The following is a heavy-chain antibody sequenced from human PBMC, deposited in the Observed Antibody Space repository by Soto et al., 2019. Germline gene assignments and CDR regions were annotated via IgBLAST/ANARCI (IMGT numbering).Heavy chain of an antibody. CDR2: IYYSGTT. CDR3: AMSSGYGYYYYYTDV. J-gene: IGHJ6*03. CDR1: GGSIVNHD. D-gene: IGHD6-25*01. V-gene: IGHV4-59*08. Sequence: SVTLRLTSTVSGGSIVNHDWSWILQPPGTGLEWIGYIYYSGTTSYNPSLKSRVTISVGTSKNQFSLNLSSVTAADTAIYYCAMSSGYGYYYYYTDVWGKGTTVTVSS.